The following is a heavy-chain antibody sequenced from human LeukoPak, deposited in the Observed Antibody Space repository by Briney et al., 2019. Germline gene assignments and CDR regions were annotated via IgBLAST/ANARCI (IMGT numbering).Heavy chain of an antibody. CDR2: INHSGST. CDR1: GGSFSGYY. V-gene: IGHV4-34*01. D-gene: IGHD1-7*01. J-gene: IGHJ5*02. CDR3: GRRELRRWFDP. Sequence: PSETLSLTCAVYGGSFSGYYWSWLRQPPGKGLECIGEINHSGSTNYNPSLKSRVTISLDTSKNKFSLQLSTVPAADKAVYYCGRRELRRWFDPWGQGTLVTVSS.